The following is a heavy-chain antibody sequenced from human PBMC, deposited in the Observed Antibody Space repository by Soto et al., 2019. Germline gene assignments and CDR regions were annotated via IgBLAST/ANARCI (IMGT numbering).Heavy chain of an antibody. CDR2: IWYDGSNK. CDR3: ARDGDYGNYYYGMDV. V-gene: IGHV3-33*01. CDR1: GFTFSSSG. Sequence: QVQLVESGGGVVQPGRSLRLSCAASGFTFSSSGMHWVRQAPGKGLEWVAVIWYDGSNKYYADSVKGRFTISRDNSKNTLYLQMNSLRAEDTAVYYCARDGDYGNYYYGMDVWGQGTPVTVSS. J-gene: IGHJ6*02. D-gene: IGHD4-17*01.